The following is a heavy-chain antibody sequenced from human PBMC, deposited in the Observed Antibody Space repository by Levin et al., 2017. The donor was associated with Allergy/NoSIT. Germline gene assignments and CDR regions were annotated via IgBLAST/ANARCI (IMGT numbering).Heavy chain of an antibody. CDR2: ISYDGSNK. CDR3: ARGDRYNWNDVRI. V-gene: IGHV3-30-3*01. D-gene: IGHD1-20*01. Sequence: GGSLRLSCAASGFTFSSYAMHWVRQAPGKGLEWVAVISYDGSNKYYADSVKGRFTISRDNSKNTLYLQMNSLRAEDTAVYYCARGDRYNWNDVRIWGQGTMVTVSS. J-gene: IGHJ3*02. CDR1: GFTFSSYA.